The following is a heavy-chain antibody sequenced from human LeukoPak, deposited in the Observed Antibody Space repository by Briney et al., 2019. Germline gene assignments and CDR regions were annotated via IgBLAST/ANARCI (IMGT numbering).Heavy chain of an antibody. CDR1: GFTFSSSV. V-gene: IGHV3-7*05. CDR3: AEGGWLDN. CDR2: IKKDGSEK. Sequence: PGGSLRLSCAASGFTFSSSVIIWVRQAPGKGLEWVANIKKDGSEKYYVDSVKGRFTISRDNAKNSLYLQMNSLRAEDTAVYYCAEGGWLDNWGQGTLVTVSS. J-gene: IGHJ5*02. D-gene: IGHD3-16*01.